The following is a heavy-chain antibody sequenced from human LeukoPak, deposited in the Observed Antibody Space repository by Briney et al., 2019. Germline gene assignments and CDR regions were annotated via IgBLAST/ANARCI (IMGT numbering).Heavy chain of an antibody. V-gene: IGHV3-30*02. J-gene: IGHJ4*02. D-gene: IGHD1-26*01. Sequence: GGSLRLSCAASGFTFSSYGMHWVRQAPGKGLEWVAFIRYDGSNKYYADSVKGRFTISRDNSKNTLYLQMNSLRAEDTAVYYCAKEFGVGATALFDYWGQGTLVTVSS. CDR1: GFTFSSYG. CDR3: AKEFGVGATALFDY. CDR2: IRYDGSNK.